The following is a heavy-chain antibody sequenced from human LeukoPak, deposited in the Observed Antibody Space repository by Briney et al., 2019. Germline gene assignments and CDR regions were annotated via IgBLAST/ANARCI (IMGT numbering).Heavy chain of an antibody. CDR2: ISGSGNTT. V-gene: IGHV3-23*01. Sequence: GGSLRLSCAASGFAFSSYAMSWVRQAPGKGLEWVSAISGSGNTTHHSDSVKGRFNISRDNSKSTLFLQMNSLSAEDTAVYYCARGPYCGGTTCYSIGAFDIWGQGTMVTVSS. CDR3: ARGPYCGGTTCYSIGAFDI. D-gene: IGHD2-2*01. CDR1: GFAFSSYA. J-gene: IGHJ3*02.